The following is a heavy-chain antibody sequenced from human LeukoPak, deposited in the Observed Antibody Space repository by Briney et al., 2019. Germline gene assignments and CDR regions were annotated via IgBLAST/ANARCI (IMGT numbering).Heavy chain of an antibody. D-gene: IGHD4-17*01. V-gene: IGHV3-21*01. CDR2: ISTSSSYI. J-gene: IGHJ4*02. CDR3: ARVNPALYGDFAFDY. CDR1: GFTFSSYA. Sequence: PGGSLRLSCAASGFTFSSYAMSWVRQAPGKGLEWVSSISTSSSYIYYADSLKGRFTISRDNAKNSLYLQMNSLRAEDTAVYYCARVNPALYGDFAFDYWGQGTLVTVSS.